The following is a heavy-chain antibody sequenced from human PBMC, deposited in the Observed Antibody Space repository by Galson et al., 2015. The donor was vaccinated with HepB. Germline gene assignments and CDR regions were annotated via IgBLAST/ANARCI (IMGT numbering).Heavy chain of an antibody. Sequence: SLRLSCAASGFTLSTYWMHWVRQAPGKGLMWVSRINSDGSITTYADSVKGRFTISRDNAKNTVYLQLNSLRAEDTAVYYCVRLGRDEHNANYWGQGTPVTVSS. CDR3: VRLGRDEHNANY. CDR1: GFTLSTYW. CDR2: INSDGSIT. D-gene: IGHD5-24*01. J-gene: IGHJ4*02. V-gene: IGHV3-74*01.